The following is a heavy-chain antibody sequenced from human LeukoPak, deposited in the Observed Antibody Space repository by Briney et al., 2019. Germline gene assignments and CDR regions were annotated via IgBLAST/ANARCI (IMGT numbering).Heavy chain of an antibody. V-gene: IGHV3-23*01. Sequence: GGSLRLSCTASGFTFSCYTMTWVRQAPGKGLKWVSTITTGDGNTYYADSVKGRFTVSRDDSKNTLYLQMNSLRAEDTAVYYCAKDGGLWVSAHWGDSWGRGTLVTVSS. CDR1: GFTFSCYT. J-gene: IGHJ4*02. CDR3: AKDGGLWVSAHWGDS. D-gene: IGHD7-27*01. CDR2: ITTGDGNT.